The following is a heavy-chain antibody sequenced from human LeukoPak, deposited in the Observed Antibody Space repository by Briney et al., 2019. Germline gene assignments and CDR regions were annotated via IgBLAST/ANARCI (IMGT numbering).Heavy chain of an antibody. CDR3: ARGQDIVVVPAAPRGRVNYYYGMDV. CDR1: GGSFSGYY. D-gene: IGHD2-2*01. V-gene: IGHV4-34*01. Sequence: PSETLSLTCAVYGGSFSGYYWSWIRQPPGKGLEWIGEINHSGSTNYNPSLKSRVTISVDTSKNHFSLKLGSVTAADTAVYYCARGQDIVVVPAAPRGRVNYYYGMDVWGQGTTVTVSS. J-gene: IGHJ6*02. CDR2: INHSGST.